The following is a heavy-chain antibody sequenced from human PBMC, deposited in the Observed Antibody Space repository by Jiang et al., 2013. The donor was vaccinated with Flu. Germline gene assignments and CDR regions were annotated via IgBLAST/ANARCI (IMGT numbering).Heavy chain of an antibody. J-gene: IGHJ4*02. CDR1: GDSINSNNYY. CDR2: IYFSGTT. D-gene: IGHD4-17*01. V-gene: IGHV4-39*07. CDR3: ARNVMTTVTQFFDY. Sequence: GLVKPSETLSLTCSVFGDSINSNNYYWGWIRQAPGQGLEWVGSIYFSGTTYQNPSLKSRVTMSLDTSKNQFSLKLRSVTAADTAVYLCARNVMTTVTQFFDYWGQGTLITVSS.